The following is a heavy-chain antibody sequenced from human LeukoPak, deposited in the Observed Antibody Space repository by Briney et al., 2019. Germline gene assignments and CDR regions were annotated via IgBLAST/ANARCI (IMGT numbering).Heavy chain of an antibody. J-gene: IGHJ3*02. D-gene: IGHD3-9*01. CDR3: ARRKRYYAFDI. V-gene: IGHV4-34*01. Sequence: SETLSLTCAVYGGSFSGYYWSWIRQPPGKGLEWIGEINHSGSTNYNPSFKSRVTISVDTSKNQFSLKLSSVTAADTAVYYCARRKRYYAFDIWGQGTMVTVSS. CDR2: INHSGST. CDR1: GGSFSGYY.